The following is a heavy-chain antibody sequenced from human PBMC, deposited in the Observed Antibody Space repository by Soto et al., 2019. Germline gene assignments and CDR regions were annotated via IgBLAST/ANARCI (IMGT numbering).Heavy chain of an antibody. V-gene: IGHV1-69*02. D-gene: IGHD2-21*02. J-gene: IGHJ4*02. CDR1: GGTFSSYT. CDR2: IIPILGIA. CDR3: ALAPIVVVTAPSDY. Sequence: QVQLVQSGAEVKKPGSSVKVSCKASGGTFSSYTISWVRQAPGQGLEWMGRIIPILGIANYAQKFQGRVTITADKSTSTAYMELSSLRSEDTAVYYCALAPIVVVTAPSDYWGQGTLVTVSS.